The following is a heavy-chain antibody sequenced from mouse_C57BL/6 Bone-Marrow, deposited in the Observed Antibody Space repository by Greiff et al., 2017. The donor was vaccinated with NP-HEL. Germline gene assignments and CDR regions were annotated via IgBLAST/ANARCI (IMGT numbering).Heavy chain of an antibody. D-gene: IGHD2-3*01. J-gene: IGHJ2*01. V-gene: IGHV14-4*01. CDR3: TTGDGYLYYFDY. Sequence: VQLQQSGAELVRPGAPVKFSCTASGFKFKAANMPWGKRRPDRGLGWIGWIDPGMGETEYASKFQGKATITADTSSNTAYLQLSSLTSEDTAVYYCTTGDGYLYYFDYWGQGTTLTVSS. CDR2: IDPGMGET. CDR1: GFKFKAAN.